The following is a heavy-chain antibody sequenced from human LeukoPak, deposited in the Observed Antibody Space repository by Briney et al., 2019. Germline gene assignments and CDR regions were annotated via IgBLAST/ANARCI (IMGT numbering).Heavy chain of an antibody. D-gene: IGHD6-19*01. Sequence: GGSLRLSCAASGSTFDAYGMSWVRQPPGKGLQWVAGINWNGGSTGYADSVRGRFTISRGNAKNSLYLQMNSLRAEDTALYYCARGDSSGWYFDQWGQGILVTVSA. CDR2: INWNGGST. J-gene: IGHJ4*02. CDR1: GSTFDAYG. CDR3: ARGDSSGWYFDQ. V-gene: IGHV3-20*04.